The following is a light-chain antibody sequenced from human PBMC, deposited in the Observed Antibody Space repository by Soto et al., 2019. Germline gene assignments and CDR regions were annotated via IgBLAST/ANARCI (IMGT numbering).Light chain of an antibody. Sequence: DIQMTQSPSSLSASVGDRVTITCRAGQSISTYLNWYQQKPGKAPNLLIYAASRLQSGVPSRFSGSGSGTDFTLTISSLQPEDFATYYCQESDAFPYTFGGGTKWIS. J-gene: IGKJ4*01. CDR2: AAS. CDR1: QSISTY. CDR3: QESDAFPYT. V-gene: IGKV1-39*01.